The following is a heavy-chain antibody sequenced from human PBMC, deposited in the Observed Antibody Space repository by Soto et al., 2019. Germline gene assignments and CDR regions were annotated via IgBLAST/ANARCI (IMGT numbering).Heavy chain of an antibody. CDR3: ARDGSTSWYSYDYHGMDV. CDR1: GFTFRTYW. D-gene: IGHD5-18*01. J-gene: IGHJ6*02. Sequence: EVQLVESGGGLVQPGGSLRLSCAASGFTFRTYWLSWVRQVPGKGLEWVANINLDGSEKNYVDSVKGRFTISRDNARNSLSMQMSNLRAEDPALYYCARDGSTSWYSYDYHGMDVWGQGTTVTVSS. CDR2: INLDGSEK. V-gene: IGHV3-7*05.